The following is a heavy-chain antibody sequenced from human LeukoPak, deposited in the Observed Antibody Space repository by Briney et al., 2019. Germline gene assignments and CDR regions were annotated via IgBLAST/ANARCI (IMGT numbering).Heavy chain of an antibody. J-gene: IGHJ4*02. V-gene: IGHV4-30-4*01. Sequence: SETLSLTCTVSGGSISSGDYYWSWIRQPPGKGLEWIGYIYHSGSTHFNPSLKSRVTISVDTSKNQFSLKLSSVTAADTAVYFCARGPDSSGYYYFDYWGQGTQVTVSS. CDR1: GGSISSGDYY. D-gene: IGHD3-22*01. CDR3: ARGPDSSGYYYFDY. CDR2: IYHSGST.